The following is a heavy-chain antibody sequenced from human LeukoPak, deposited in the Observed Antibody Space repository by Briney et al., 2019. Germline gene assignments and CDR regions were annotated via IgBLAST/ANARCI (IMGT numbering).Heavy chain of an antibody. CDR1: GYTFTGYY. Sequence: GALVKVSCKASGYTFTGYYMHWVRQAPGQGLEWMGWINPNSGGTNYAQKFQGRVTMTRDTSISTAYMELSRLRSDDTAVYYCAGGIVVVPAAPFDPWGQGTLVTVSS. J-gene: IGHJ5*02. V-gene: IGHV1-2*02. CDR3: AGGIVVVPAAPFDP. D-gene: IGHD2-2*01. CDR2: INPNSGGT.